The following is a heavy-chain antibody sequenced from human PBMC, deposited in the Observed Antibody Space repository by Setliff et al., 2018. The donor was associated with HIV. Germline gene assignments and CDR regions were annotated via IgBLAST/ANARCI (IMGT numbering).Heavy chain of an antibody. Sequence: VASVKVSCKASGYSFTNYGISWVRQAPGQGLEWMGWISSYNDNTNYALNLQGRVTMTTDTSTSTAYVELRSLRSDDTAVYYCARDGDSSGWYGYYYYMDVWGKGPRSPSP. J-gene: IGHJ6*03. D-gene: IGHD6-19*01. CDR3: ARDGDSSGWYGYYYYMDV. CDR1: GYSFTNYG. CDR2: ISSYNDNT. V-gene: IGHV1-18*01.